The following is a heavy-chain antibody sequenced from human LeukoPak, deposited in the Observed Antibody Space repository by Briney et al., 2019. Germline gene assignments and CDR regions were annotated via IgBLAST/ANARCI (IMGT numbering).Heavy chain of an antibody. CDR2: IIPIFGTA. Sequence: GASVKVSCKASGYTFTSYAISWVRQAPGQGLEWMGGIIPIFGTANYAQKFQGRVTITADESTSTAYMELSSLRSEDTAVYYCARGLSFRTLTTFFDYWGQGTLVAVSS. CDR1: GYTFTSYA. CDR3: ARGLSFRTLTTFFDY. V-gene: IGHV1-69*13. D-gene: IGHD4-11*01. J-gene: IGHJ4*02.